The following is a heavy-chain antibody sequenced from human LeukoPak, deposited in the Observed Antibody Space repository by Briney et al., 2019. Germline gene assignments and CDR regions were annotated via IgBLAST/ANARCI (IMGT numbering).Heavy chain of an antibody. Sequence: PGGSLRLSCAASGFIFSTYEMNWVRQAPGKGLEWVAVISYDGSNKYYADSVKGRFTISRDNSKNTLYLQMNSLRAEDTAVYYCASHSSGPGYWGQGTLVTVSS. V-gene: IGHV3-30*03. D-gene: IGHD3-22*01. CDR2: ISYDGSNK. CDR1: GFIFSTYE. J-gene: IGHJ4*02. CDR3: ASHSSGPGY.